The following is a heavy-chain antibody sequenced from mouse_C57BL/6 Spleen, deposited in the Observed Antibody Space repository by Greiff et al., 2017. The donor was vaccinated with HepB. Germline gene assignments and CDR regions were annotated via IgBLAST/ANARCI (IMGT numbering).Heavy chain of an antibody. Sequence: VKLMESGAELVKPGASVKISCKASGYAFSSYWMNWVKQRPGKGLEWIGQIYPGDGDTNYNGKFKGKATLTADKASSTAYMQLSSLTSEDSAVYFCARSNWDAMDYWGQGTSVTVSS. CDR1: GYAFSSYW. D-gene: IGHD4-1*01. V-gene: IGHV1-80*01. J-gene: IGHJ4*01. CDR3: ARSNWDAMDY. CDR2: IYPGDGDT.